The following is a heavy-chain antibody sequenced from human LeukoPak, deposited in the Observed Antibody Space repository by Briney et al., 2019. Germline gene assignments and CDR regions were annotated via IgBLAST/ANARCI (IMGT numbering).Heavy chain of an antibody. D-gene: IGHD3-22*01. CDR3: ARDLTVYYYDSSGLEH. CDR2: IKQDGREK. J-gene: IGHJ1*01. V-gene: IGHV3-7*04. CDR1: GFTFSSYW. Sequence: GGSLRLSCAASGFTFSSYWMSWVRQAPGKGLEWVANIKQDGREKYYVDSVKGRFTISRDNAKNSLYLQMNSLRAEDTAVYYCARDLTVYYYDSSGLEHWGQGTLVTVSS.